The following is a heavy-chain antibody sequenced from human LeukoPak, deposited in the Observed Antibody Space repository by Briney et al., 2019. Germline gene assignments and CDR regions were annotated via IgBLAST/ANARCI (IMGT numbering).Heavy chain of an antibody. D-gene: IGHD6-19*01. CDR1: GNYW. CDR2: INSDGSWT. V-gene: IGHV3-74*01. CDR3: ARDHSGWYEPDYYFDY. J-gene: IGHJ4*02. Sequence: PGGSLRLSCAASGNYWMHWVRQVPGKGLVWVSHINSDGSWTSYADSVKGRFTISKDNAKNTVYLQMNSLRAEDTAVYYCARDHSGWYEPDYYFDYWGQGTLVTVSS.